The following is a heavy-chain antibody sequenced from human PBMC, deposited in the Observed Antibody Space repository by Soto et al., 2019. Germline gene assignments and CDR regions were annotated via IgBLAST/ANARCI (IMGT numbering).Heavy chain of an antibody. J-gene: IGHJ5*02. CDR2: IYYSGST. D-gene: IGHD2-15*01. CDR1: GGSISSGDYY. V-gene: IGHV4-30-4*01. Sequence: PSETLSLTCTVSGGSISSGDYYWSWIRQPPGKGLEWIGYIYYSGSTYYNPSLKSRVTISVDTSKNQFSLKPSSVTAADTAVYYCARRIEFDWFDPWGQGTLVTVSS. CDR3: ARRIEFDWFDP.